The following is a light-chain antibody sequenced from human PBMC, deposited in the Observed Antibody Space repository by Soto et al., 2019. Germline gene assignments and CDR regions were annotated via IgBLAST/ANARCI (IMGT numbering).Light chain of an antibody. CDR2: DAS. Sequence: NNSPSTVSAKKADRVTITCRASHSITARLAWYQQKPGKAPKLLIYDASSLESGVPSRFSGSGSGTEFTLIISGLQPDDSATYYCQQYTNTNHPWMFGQRSKV. J-gene: IGKJ1*01. CDR1: HSITAR. V-gene: IGKV1-5*01. CDR3: QQYTNTNHPWM.